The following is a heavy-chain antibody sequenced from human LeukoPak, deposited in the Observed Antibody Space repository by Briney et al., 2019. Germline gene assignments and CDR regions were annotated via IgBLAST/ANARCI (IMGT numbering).Heavy chain of an antibody. Sequence: ASVKVSCKASGYTFTSYGISWVRQAPGQGLEWMGWISAYNGDTNYAQKLQGRVTMTTDTSTNTAYMELRSLRAEDTAVYYCARLTMVATGFDYWGQGTLVTVSS. J-gene: IGHJ4*02. D-gene: IGHD5-12*01. CDR2: ISAYNGDT. CDR3: ARLTMVATGFDY. CDR1: GYTFTSYG. V-gene: IGHV1-18*01.